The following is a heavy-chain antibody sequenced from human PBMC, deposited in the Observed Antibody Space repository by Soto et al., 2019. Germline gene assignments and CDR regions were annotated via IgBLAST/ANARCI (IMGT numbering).Heavy chain of an antibody. Sequence: PSETLSLTCTVSGGSISSGDYYWSWIRQPPGKGLEWIGYIYYSGSTYYNPSLKSRVTISVDTSKNQFSLKLSSVTAADTAVYYCARVRTDYGDYSYFDYWGKGTLVTVSS. V-gene: IGHV4-30-4*01. CDR1: GGSISSGDYY. CDR2: IYYSGST. J-gene: IGHJ4*02. D-gene: IGHD4-17*01. CDR3: ARVRTDYGDYSYFDY.